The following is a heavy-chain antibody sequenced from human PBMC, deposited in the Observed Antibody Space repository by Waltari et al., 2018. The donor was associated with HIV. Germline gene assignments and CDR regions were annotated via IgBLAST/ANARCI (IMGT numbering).Heavy chain of an antibody. D-gene: IGHD3-10*01. CDR2: LNTDGSHT. CDR1: GFTFSRSW. CDR3: VRGPNAWVGVDY. V-gene: IGHV3-74*01. Sequence: EVQLVESGGGLVQPGGSLRLSCAASGFTFSRSWMHWGGQTPGKGLVWVARLNTDGSHTGYADSVRGRFTISRDNAKSTLYLQMNSLKVEDMAVYYCVRGPNAWVGVDYWGPGTLVTVSS. J-gene: IGHJ4*02.